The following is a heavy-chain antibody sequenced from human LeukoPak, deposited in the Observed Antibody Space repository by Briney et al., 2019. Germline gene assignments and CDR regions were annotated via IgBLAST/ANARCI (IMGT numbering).Heavy chain of an antibody. CDR3: ARSPQRMIVVVFNFDY. Sequence: RTGGSLRLSCGASGFTFSNYAMSWVRQAPGKGLEWVSGISDSGSTAFYADSVKGRFTSSRDNPKSTLYLQMNSLRAEDTAVYYCARSPQRMIVVVFNFDYWGQGTLVTVSS. V-gene: IGHV3-23*01. CDR1: GFTFSNYA. J-gene: IGHJ4*02. CDR2: ISDSGSTA. D-gene: IGHD3-22*01.